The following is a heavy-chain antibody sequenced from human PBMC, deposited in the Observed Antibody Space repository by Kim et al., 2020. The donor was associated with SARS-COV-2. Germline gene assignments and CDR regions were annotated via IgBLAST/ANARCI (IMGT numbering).Heavy chain of an antibody. CDR1: GFTFSNYG. CDR2: IGGPGGTT. D-gene: IGHD2-2*02. Sequence: GGSLRLSCAASGFTFSNYGMNWVRQSPGKGLEWVAGIGGPGGTTHYADSVKGRFTVSRDNSKSTLYLQMSSLRAEDTALYYCALCTSTDCYTGNPLDYWGQGTLVSVSS. J-gene: IGHJ4*02. V-gene: IGHV3-23*01. CDR3: ALCTSTDCYTGNPLDY.